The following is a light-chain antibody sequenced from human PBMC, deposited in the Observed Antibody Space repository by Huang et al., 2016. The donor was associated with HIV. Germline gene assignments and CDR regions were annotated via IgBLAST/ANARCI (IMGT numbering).Light chain of an antibody. CDR3: LQYNNWLLS. V-gene: IGKV3-15*01. J-gene: IGKJ4*01. Sequence: EIVMTQSPATLSVSPGQRVTISCRANRSVSTNLAWYQQRHGQARRLLIYGSSTRAPGIPSRFSGSGSGTVFSLTSSSLQSESFALYYCLQYNNWLLSFGGGTRV. CDR1: RSVSTN. CDR2: GSS.